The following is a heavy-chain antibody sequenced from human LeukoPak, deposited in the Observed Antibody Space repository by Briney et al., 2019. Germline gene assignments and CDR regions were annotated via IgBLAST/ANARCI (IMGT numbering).Heavy chain of an antibody. Sequence: ASVKVSCKASGYTFTSYGISWVRQAPGQGLEWMGWISAYNGNTNYAQKLQGRVTMTTDTSTSTAYMELRSLRSDDTAAYYCARDLRRYDSSGYYYYWGQGTLVTVSS. D-gene: IGHD3-22*01. CDR3: ARDLRRYDSSGYYYY. CDR1: GYTFTSYG. V-gene: IGHV1-18*01. J-gene: IGHJ4*02. CDR2: ISAYNGNT.